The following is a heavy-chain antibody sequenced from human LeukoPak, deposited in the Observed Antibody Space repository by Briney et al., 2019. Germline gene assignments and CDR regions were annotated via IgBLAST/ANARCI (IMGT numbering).Heavy chain of an antibody. Sequence: SETLSPTCTVSGGSINSIHYYWGWIRQPPGKGLEWIGYIYYSGTTHYNPSLKSRVTISVDTSKNQLSLKLTSVTAADTAVYYCARVGYYDFHGDYWGQGTLVTVSS. V-gene: IGHV4-39*01. CDR3: ARVGYYDFHGDY. J-gene: IGHJ4*02. CDR1: GGSINSIHYY. D-gene: IGHD3-3*01. CDR2: IYYSGTT.